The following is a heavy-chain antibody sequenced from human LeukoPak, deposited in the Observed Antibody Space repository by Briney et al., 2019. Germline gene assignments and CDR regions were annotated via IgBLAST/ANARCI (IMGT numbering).Heavy chain of an antibody. J-gene: IGHJ1*01. CDR3: ARQSKGIIVITDFQH. Sequence: SETLSLTCTVSGGSISSSSYYWGWIRQPPGKGLEWIGSIYYSGNTYYSPSLKSRVTISVDTSKNQFSLKLSSVTAADTAVYYCARQSKGIIVITDFQHWGQGTPVTVSS. D-gene: IGHD3-22*01. CDR1: GGSISSSSYY. CDR2: IYYSGNT. V-gene: IGHV4-39*01.